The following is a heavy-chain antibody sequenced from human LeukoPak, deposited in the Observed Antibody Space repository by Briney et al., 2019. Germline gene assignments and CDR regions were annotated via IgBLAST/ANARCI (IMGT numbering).Heavy chain of an antibody. Sequence: SETLSLTCTVSGGSINTYYWSWIRQPAGKGLEWIGRIYTGGSTIYNPSLRNRVSMLVDTSKNQFSLKLNSVTAADTAMYYCSGQLANCAMDVWGQGTTVTVSS. V-gene: IGHV4-4*07. CDR1: GGSINTYY. CDR3: SGQLANCAMDV. D-gene: IGHD1-1*01. J-gene: IGHJ6*02. CDR2: IYTGGST.